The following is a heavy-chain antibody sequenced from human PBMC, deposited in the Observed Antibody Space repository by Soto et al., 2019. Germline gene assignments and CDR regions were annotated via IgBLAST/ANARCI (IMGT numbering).Heavy chain of an antibody. CDR3: ARGLSHIDY. CDR1: GYTFTSYG. D-gene: IGHD3-16*02. V-gene: IGHV1-69*13. J-gene: IGHJ4*02. CDR2: IIPIFGTA. Sequence: SVKVSCKTSGYTFTSYGISWVRQAPGQGLEWMGGIIPIFGTANYAQRFQGRVTITADESTSTAYMELSSLRSEDTAVYYCARGLSHIDYWGQGTLVTVSS.